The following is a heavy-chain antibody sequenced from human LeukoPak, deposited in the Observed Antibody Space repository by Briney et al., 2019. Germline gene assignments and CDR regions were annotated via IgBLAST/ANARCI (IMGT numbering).Heavy chain of an antibody. CDR2: IYYSGST. J-gene: IGHJ3*02. D-gene: IGHD2/OR15-2a*01. CDR3: ARVFALQRINAFDI. Sequence: SQTLSLTCTVSGGSISSGGYYRSWIRQHPGKGLEWIGYIYYSGSTYYNPSLKSRVTISVDTSKNQFSLKLSSVTAADTAVYYCARVFALQRINAFDIWGQGTMVTVSS. V-gene: IGHV4-31*03. CDR1: GGSISSGGYY.